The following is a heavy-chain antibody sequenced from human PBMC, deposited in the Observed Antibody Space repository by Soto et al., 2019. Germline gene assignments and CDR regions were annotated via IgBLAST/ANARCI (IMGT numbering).Heavy chain of an antibody. CDR2: IYWNDDK. CDR1: LFSLITSGVG. CDR3: AHSRVVVAATLDYFDY. Sequence: XGPTLVNPPQTLPLTCTFSLFSLITSGVGVGWIRQPPGKALEWLALIYWNDDKRYSPSLKSRLTITKDTSKNQVVLTMTNMDPVDTATYYCAHSRVVVAATLDYFDYWGQGTLVTVSS. V-gene: IGHV2-5*01. D-gene: IGHD2-15*01. J-gene: IGHJ4*02.